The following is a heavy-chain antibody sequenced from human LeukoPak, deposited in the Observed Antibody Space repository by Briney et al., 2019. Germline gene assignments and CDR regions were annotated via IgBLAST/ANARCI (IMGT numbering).Heavy chain of an antibody. CDR2: INPSGGST. CDR1: GGTFSSYA. CDR3: ARVGGRRIFGVVTPY. V-gene: IGHV1-46*01. Sequence: GSSVKVSCKASGGTFSSYAISWVRQAPGQGLEWMGIINPSGGSTSYAQKFQGRVTMTRDTSTSTVYMELSSLRSEDTAVYYCARVGGRRIFGVVTPYWGQGTLVTVSS. D-gene: IGHD3-3*01. J-gene: IGHJ4*02.